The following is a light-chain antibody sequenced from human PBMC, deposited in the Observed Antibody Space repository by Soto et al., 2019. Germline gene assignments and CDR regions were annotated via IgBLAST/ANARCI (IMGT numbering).Light chain of an antibody. Sequence: QSALTQPASVSGSPGQSITISCTGTSSDVGGYNSVSWYQQHPGKAPKLLIFEVNNRPSGVSNRFSGSKSGNTASLTISGLKAEDEADYYCNSYTGSDSSYVFGTGTKVTVL. V-gene: IGLV2-14*01. CDR2: EVN. CDR1: SSDVGGYNS. CDR3: NSYTGSDSSYV. J-gene: IGLJ1*01.